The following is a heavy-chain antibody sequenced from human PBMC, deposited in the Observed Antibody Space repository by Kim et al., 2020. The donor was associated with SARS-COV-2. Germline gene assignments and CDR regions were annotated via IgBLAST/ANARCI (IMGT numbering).Heavy chain of an antibody. CDR1: GFTFSSCA. J-gene: IGHJ3*01. Sequence: GGSLRLSCVASGFTFSSCAMSWFRQAPGKGLEWVSAISGDGDHTTYVDSVEGRFTLSRDNSRDTLYPQMNSLRAEDTALYYCARVIGGPNIGADAFAVWGRGTVVTVSS. D-gene: IGHD6-13*01. V-gene: IGHV3-23*01. CDR2: ISGDGDHT. CDR3: ARVIGGPNIGADAFAV.